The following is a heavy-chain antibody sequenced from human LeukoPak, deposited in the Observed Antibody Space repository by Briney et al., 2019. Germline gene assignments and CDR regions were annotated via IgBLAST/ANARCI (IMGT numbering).Heavy chain of an antibody. CDR1: GYTFTSHA. Sequence: ASVKVSCKASGYTFTSHAMNWVRQAPGQGLEWMGWISAYNGNTNYAQKLQGRVTMTTDTSTSTAYMELRSLRSDDTAVYYCARPRIAVGGFDPWGQGTLVTVSS. CDR3: ARPRIAVGGFDP. J-gene: IGHJ5*02. CDR2: ISAYNGNT. D-gene: IGHD6-19*01. V-gene: IGHV1-18*01.